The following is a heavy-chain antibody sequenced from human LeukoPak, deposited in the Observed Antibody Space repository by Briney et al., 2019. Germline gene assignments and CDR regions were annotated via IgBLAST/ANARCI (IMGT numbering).Heavy chain of an antibody. CDR2: ISGSGGST. Sequence: GGSLRLSCAASGFTFSSYAMSWVRQAPGKGLEWVSAISGSGGSTYYADSVKGRFTISRDNAKNSLYLQMNSLRAEDTAVYYCARDGGSYSRSAFDIWGQGTMVTVSS. V-gene: IGHV3-23*01. CDR1: GFTFSSYA. CDR3: ARDGGSYSRSAFDI. J-gene: IGHJ3*02. D-gene: IGHD1-26*01.